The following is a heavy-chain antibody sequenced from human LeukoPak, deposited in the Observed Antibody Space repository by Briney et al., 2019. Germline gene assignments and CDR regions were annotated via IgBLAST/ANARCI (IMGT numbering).Heavy chain of an antibody. Sequence: ASVTVSCKASGYXFTSYGMSWVRQAPGQGLEWMGWISAYNGNTNYAQKLQGRVTMTTDTSTSTAYMELRSLRSDDTAVYYCAREPDLRSSDDYYYYGMDVWGQGTTVTVSS. V-gene: IGHV1-18*01. CDR3: AREPDLRSSDDYYYYGMDV. CDR2: ISAYNGNT. D-gene: IGHD3-3*01. J-gene: IGHJ6*02. CDR1: GYXFTSYG.